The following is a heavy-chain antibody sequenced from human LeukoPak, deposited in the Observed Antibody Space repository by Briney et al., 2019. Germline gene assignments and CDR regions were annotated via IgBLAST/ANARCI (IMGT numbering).Heavy chain of an antibody. CDR1: GGSFSGFY. CDR2: INHSRST. CDR3: ARGAPSAPDY. J-gene: IGHJ4*02. Sequence: SETLSLXCAVYGGSFSGFYWSWIRKPPGKALEWIGEINHSRSTNYNPSLKSRVTISVDTSQNQFSLKVSSVTAADTAAYYCARGAPSAPDYWGQGTLVTVSS. V-gene: IGHV4-34*01.